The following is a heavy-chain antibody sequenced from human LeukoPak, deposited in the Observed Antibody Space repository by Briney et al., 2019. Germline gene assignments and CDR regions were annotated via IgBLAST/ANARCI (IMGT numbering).Heavy chain of an antibody. J-gene: IGHJ3*01. Sequence: GGSLRLSCAASGFTFSNYWMHWVRQAPGKGLVWVSRINTDGSGTKYADSVKGRFTISRDNARNTVYLHMNSLSVEDTAVYYCAVLTGIRNTLDLWGQGTMVTVSS. V-gene: IGHV3-74*01. CDR3: AVLTGIRNTLDL. CDR1: GFTFSNYW. D-gene: IGHD1-1*01. CDR2: INTDGSGT.